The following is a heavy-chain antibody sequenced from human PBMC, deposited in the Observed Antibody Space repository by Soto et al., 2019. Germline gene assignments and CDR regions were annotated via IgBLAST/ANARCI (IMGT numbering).Heavy chain of an antibody. V-gene: IGHV1-69*13. CDR2: IIPIFGTA. CDR1: GGTFSSYA. Sequence: GASVKVSCKASGGTFSSYAISWVRQAPGQGLEWMGGIIPIFGTANYAQKFQGRVTITADESTSTAYMELSSLRSEDTAVYYCARMSGSYYYYYGMGVWGQGTTVTVSS. CDR3: ARMSGSYYYYYGMGV. J-gene: IGHJ6*02. D-gene: IGHD1-26*01.